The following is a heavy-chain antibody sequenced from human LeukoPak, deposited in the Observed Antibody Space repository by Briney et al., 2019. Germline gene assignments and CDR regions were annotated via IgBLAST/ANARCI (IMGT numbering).Heavy chain of an antibody. J-gene: IGHJ5*01. V-gene: IGHV1-2*02. D-gene: IGHD2-21*02. Sequence: ASRKVSCKASGYTFTRFFMHWVGQAPGPGLEWMGWINPNIGDADYAQKFHGRVTMTRDRSINTAYMELSRLTSDDTAVYYCARMDLDGGDSIGFDSWGQGTLVTVSS. CDR2: INPNIGDA. CDR3: ARMDLDGGDSIGFDS. CDR1: GYTFTRFF.